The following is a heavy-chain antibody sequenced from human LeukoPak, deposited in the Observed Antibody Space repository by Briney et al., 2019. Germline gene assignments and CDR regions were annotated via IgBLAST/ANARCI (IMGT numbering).Heavy chain of an antibody. D-gene: IGHD6-13*01. CDR3: ARESTAAAAGRNYYYYYYMDV. CDR2: IYYSGST. J-gene: IGHJ6*03. CDR1: GDSISSSNYF. V-gene: IGHV4-39*07. Sequence: SETLSLTCTVSGDSISSSNYFWGWIRQPPGKVLECIGSIYYSGSTYYNPSLKSRVTMSVDMSKNQFSLRLSSVTAADTAVYYCARESTAAAAGRNYYYYYYMDVWGKGTTVTVSS.